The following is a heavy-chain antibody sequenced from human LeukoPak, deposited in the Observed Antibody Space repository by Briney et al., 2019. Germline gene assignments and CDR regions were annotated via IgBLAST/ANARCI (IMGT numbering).Heavy chain of an antibody. CDR3: ARHPYYDYVWGSYPDAFDI. D-gene: IGHD3-16*01. CDR2: IYYSGST. Sequence: SETLSLTCTVSGGSISSSSYYWGWIRQPPGKGLEWIGSIYYSGSTYYNPSLKSRVTISVGTSKNQFSLKLSSVTAADTAVYYCARHPYYDYVWGSYPDAFDIWGQGTMVTVSS. V-gene: IGHV4-39*01. J-gene: IGHJ3*02. CDR1: GGSISSSSYY.